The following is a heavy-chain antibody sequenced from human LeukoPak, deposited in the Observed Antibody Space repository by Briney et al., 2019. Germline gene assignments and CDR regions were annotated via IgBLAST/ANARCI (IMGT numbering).Heavy chain of an antibody. CDR3: ARANYYDSSGYYLH. Sequence: GGSLRLSCAASAFTFSNFWVSWVRQAPGKGLEWVANIKPDGSEKYYVDSVEGRFTISRDNAKNSLYLQMNSLRAEDTALYHCARANYYDSSGYYLHWGQGTLVTVSS. CDR2: IKPDGSEK. CDR1: AFTFSNFW. D-gene: IGHD3-22*01. V-gene: IGHV3-7*03. J-gene: IGHJ4*02.